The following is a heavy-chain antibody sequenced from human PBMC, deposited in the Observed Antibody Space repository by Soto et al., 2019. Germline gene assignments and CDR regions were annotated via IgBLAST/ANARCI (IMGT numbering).Heavy chain of an antibody. J-gene: IGHJ6*02. V-gene: IGHV1-2*02. D-gene: IGHD3-10*01. CDR1: GYTFTSYY. CDR2: INPKVGDT. Sequence: QVQLVQSGAEMKEPGDSVRVSCEASGYTFTSYYIHWVRQAPGQGLEWMGWINPKVGDTTYAQDFQGRVSMTRDMSISTVYMELSMLTSDDTAIYYCARNMDYYYGPGSGNGHGFWGQGTTVTVFS. CDR3: ARNMDYYYGPGSGNGHGF.